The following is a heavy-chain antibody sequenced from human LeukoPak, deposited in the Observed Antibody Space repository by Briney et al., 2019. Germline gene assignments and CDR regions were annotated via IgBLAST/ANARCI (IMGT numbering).Heavy chain of an antibody. Sequence: ASVKISCKVSGYTFTYYYMHWVPQAPGKGLEWMGLVDPKDGETIYAEKFQARVTITADTSTDTAYMELSSLSSEDTAVYYCATGMATIIYYWGQGTLVTVSS. CDR1: GYTFTYYY. D-gene: IGHD5-24*01. J-gene: IGHJ4*02. CDR2: VDPKDGET. V-gene: IGHV1-69-2*01. CDR3: ATGMATIIYY.